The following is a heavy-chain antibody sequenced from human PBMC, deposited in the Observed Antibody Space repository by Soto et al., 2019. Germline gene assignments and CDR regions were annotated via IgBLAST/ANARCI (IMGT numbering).Heavy chain of an antibody. CDR2: ISSSSSTI. D-gene: IGHD6-13*01. CDR3: ARDAAAGPPYYYYGMDV. J-gene: IGHJ6*02. CDR1: GFTFSSYS. V-gene: IGHV3-48*01. Sequence: GGSLRLSCAASGFTFSSYSMTWVRQAPGKGLELVSYISSSSSTIYYADSVKGRFTISRDNAKNSLYLQMNSLRAEDTAVYYCARDAAAGPPYYYYGMDVWGQGTTVTVSS.